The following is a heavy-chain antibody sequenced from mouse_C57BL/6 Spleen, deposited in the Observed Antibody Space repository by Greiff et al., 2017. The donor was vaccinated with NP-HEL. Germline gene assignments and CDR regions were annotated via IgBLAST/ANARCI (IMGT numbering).Heavy chain of an antibody. V-gene: IGHV5-4*01. CDR3: ARDRYYGSRDAMDY. CDR1: GFTFSSYA. J-gene: IGHJ4*01. Sequence: EVHLVESGGGLVKPGGSLKLSCAASGFTFSSYAMSWVRQTPEKRLEWVATISDGGSYTYYPDNVKGRFTISRDNAKNNLYLQMSHLKSEDTAMYYCARDRYYGSRDAMDYWGQGTSVTVSS. D-gene: IGHD1-1*01. CDR2: ISDGGSYT.